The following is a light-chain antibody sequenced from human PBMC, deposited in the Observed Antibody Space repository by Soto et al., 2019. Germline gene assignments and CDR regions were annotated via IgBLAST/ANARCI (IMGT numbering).Light chain of an antibody. CDR1: SSDDALYRY. V-gene: IGLV2-14*01. CDR3: SGSSGANTYV. CDR2: DVT. J-gene: IGLJ1*01. Sequence: QSVLTQAASVSGSPGQSITISCTGTSSDDALYRYVSWFQQHPGKAPKLLIYDVTKRPSGVPLRFSSSTSGTTASLPISGLQAEDEADYYCSGSSGANTYVFGTGTKVTAL.